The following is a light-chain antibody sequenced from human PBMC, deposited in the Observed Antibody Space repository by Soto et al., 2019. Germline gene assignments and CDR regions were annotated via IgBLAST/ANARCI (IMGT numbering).Light chain of an antibody. Sequence: EIVLTQSPATLSLSPGEGATLSCRASQSVSSYLAWYQQKPGQAPRLLIYDTSNRATGIPARFSGSGSGTDVTLIISSLEPEDFAVYYCQQRSTWPVTFGLGTKVEV. V-gene: IGKV3-11*01. J-gene: IGKJ1*01. CDR2: DTS. CDR3: QQRSTWPVT. CDR1: QSVSSY.